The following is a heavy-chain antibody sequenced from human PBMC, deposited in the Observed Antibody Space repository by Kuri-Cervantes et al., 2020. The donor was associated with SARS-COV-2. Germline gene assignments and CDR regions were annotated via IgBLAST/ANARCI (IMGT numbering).Heavy chain of an antibody. CDR3: AVPSSSAFYY. CDR1: GFIFSNYG. D-gene: IGHD6-6*01. CDR2: IWYDGTTK. Sequence: LSLTCAASGFIFSNYGVHWVRQAPGKGLEWVAFIWYDGTTKNYGESVKGRITISRDNSKSALFLQMNSLRVEDTAVYYCAVPSSSAFYYWGQGTLVTVSS. V-gene: IGHV3-33*01. J-gene: IGHJ4*02.